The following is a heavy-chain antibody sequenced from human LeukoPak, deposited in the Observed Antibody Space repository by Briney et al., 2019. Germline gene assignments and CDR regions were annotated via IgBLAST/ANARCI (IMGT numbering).Heavy chain of an antibody. V-gene: IGHV3-23*01. CDR3: MVRGVPTAFDY. CDR2: ISGSGGST. Sequence: GGSLRLSCAASGFTFSSYAMSWVRRAPGKGLEWVSAISGSGGSTYYADSVKGRFTISRDNSKNTLYLQMNSLRAEDTAVYFTMVRGVPTAFDYWGQGTLVTVSS. J-gene: IGHJ4*02. D-gene: IGHD3-10*01. CDR1: GFTFSSYA.